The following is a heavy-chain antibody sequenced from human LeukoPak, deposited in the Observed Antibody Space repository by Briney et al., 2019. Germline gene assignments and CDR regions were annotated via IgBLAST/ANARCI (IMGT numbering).Heavy chain of an antibody. CDR3: ASRIATAGSVDY. CDR2: IYSSGST. CDR1: GFTVSTDY. Sequence: QPGGSLRLSCAVSGFTVSTDYMSWVRQAPGKGLEWVSVIYSSGSTYYADSVKGRFTISRDNSKNTLHLQMNTLRAEDTAVYYCASRIATAGSVDYWGQGTLVTVSS. J-gene: IGHJ4*02. D-gene: IGHD6-13*01. V-gene: IGHV3-53*01.